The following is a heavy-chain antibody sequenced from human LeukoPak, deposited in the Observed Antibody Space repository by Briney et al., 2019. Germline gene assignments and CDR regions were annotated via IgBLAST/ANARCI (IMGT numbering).Heavy chain of an antibody. CDR2: IEPDGSEK. Sequence: GGSLRLSCAASGLTFSRHWMSWVRQAPGKGLEWVANIEPDGSEKYYVDSVRGRFTISRDNSRSSLYLQMNNLGAEDTALYYCASRPPTGYAYLGVFDYWGQGTLVTVSS. CDR1: GLTFSRHW. D-gene: IGHD3-9*01. J-gene: IGHJ4*02. V-gene: IGHV3-7*01. CDR3: ASRPPTGYAYLGVFDY.